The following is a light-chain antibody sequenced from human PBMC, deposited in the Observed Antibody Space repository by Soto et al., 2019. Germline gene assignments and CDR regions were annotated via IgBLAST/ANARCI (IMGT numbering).Light chain of an antibody. CDR3: QQYGDSPPWT. J-gene: IGKJ1*01. CDR1: QTISSSY. Sequence: EIVLTQSPGTLSLSPGERVTLSCRASQTISSSYLAWYQQKPGQAPRLLIYGASNRATGIPDRFSGSGSGTDFTLTISRLEPEDFVVYYCQQYGDSPPWTFGQGTKVEIK. V-gene: IGKV3-20*01. CDR2: GAS.